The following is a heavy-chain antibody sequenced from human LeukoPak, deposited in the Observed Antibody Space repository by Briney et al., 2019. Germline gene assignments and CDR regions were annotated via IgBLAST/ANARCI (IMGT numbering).Heavy chain of an antibody. D-gene: IGHD5-12*01. CDR3: ARDRYSGYDSH. V-gene: IGHV3-11*01. CDR1: GFTFSDYY. Sequence: GGSLRLSCAASGFTFSDYYMSWIRQAPGKGLEWVSYISSSGSTIYYADSVKGRFTISRDNAKNSLYLQMNSLKAEDTAVYYCARDRYSGYDSHWGQGTLVTVSS. CDR2: ISSSGSTI. J-gene: IGHJ4*02.